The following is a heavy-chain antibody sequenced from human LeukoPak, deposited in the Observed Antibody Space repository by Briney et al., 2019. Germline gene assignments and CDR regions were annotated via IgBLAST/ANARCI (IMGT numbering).Heavy chain of an antibody. CDR1: GFTFTSSA. J-gene: IGHJ6*02. Sequence: ASVKVSCKASGFTFTSSAMQWVRQARGQRLEWIGWIVLGSGNTNYAQKFQERVTITRDMSTSTAYMELSSLRSEDTAVYYCAADGSRDDGPRPYGMDVWGQGTTVTVSS. CDR3: AADGSRDDGPRPYGMDV. V-gene: IGHV1-58*02. CDR2: IVLGSGNT. D-gene: IGHD3-10*01.